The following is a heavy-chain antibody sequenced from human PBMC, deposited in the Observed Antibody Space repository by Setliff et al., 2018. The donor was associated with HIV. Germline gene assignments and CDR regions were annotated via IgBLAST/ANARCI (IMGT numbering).Heavy chain of an antibody. CDR2: IHYSGST. CDR3: ASEAWTSYRSSSGYYYYYMDV. J-gene: IGHJ6*03. Sequence: TSETLSLTCTVSDGSTRTSSYYWGWIRQAPGKGLEFIGNIHYSGSTDYNPSIKSRVTISVDTSKNQFSLKLSSVTAADTAVYYCASEAWTSYRSSSGYYYYYMDVWGKGTTVTVSS. V-gene: IGHV4-61*01. CDR1: DGSTRTSSYY. D-gene: IGHD6-6*01.